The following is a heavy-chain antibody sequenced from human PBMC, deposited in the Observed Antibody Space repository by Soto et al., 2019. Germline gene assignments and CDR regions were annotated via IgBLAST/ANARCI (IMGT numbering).Heavy chain of an antibody. Sequence: EVQLVESEGGLVQPGGSLRLSCEASGFIFTTSDMSWVRQAPGKGLEWISSITITGDTTHYADSVKGRFTISRDNSRNTVYLQKNSLRVRDTAVNYCGKGGGGDHGYWGQGTLVAVSS. D-gene: IGHD2-21*02. J-gene: IGHJ4*02. CDR1: GFIFTTSD. CDR2: ITITGDTT. V-gene: IGHV3-23*04. CDR3: GKGGGGDHGY.